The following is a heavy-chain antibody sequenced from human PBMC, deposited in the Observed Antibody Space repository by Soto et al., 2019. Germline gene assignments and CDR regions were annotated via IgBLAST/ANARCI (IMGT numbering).Heavy chain of an antibody. CDR2: ISGSGGST. D-gene: IGHD6-13*01. CDR3: AKDQGSSWYEIDY. V-gene: IGHV3-23*01. CDR1: GFTFSNYA. Sequence: EVQLLESGGGLVQPGGSLRLSCAASGFTFSNYAVTWVRQAPGKGLEWVSTISGSGGSTYYADSVKGRFTISRDNCKNTLYLQMNGLRAEDTAVYYCAKDQGSSWYEIDYWGQGTLVTVSS. J-gene: IGHJ4*02.